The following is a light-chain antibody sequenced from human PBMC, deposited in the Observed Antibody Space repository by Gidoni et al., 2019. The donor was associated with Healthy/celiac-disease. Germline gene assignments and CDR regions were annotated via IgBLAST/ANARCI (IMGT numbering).Light chain of an antibody. CDR3: QQYNSYSYT. CDR1: QSISSW. J-gene: IGKJ2*01. V-gene: IGKV1-5*01. CDR2: DAS. Sequence: DIPITPSPSTLSASVGDRVTITCRASQSISSWLAWYQQKPGKAPKLRIYDASSLESGVPSRFSGSGSGTEFTLTISSLQPDDFATYYCQQYNSYSYTFGQGTKLEIK.